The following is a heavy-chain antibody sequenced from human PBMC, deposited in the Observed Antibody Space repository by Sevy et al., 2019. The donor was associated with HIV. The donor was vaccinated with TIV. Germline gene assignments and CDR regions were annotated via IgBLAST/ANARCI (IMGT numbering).Heavy chain of an antibody. D-gene: IGHD2-2*01. V-gene: IGHV4-39*01. CDR3: ARRYCSSTSCYVPGYYGMDV. J-gene: IGHJ6*02. CDR2: IYNSGST. Sequence: SETLSLTCTVSGGFVTSTSYYWAWIRQSPGKGPEWIGSIYNSGSTYYNPSLKSRVTISVHTSKNQFSLKLSSVTAADTAVYYCARRYCSSTSCYVPGYYGMDVWGQGTTVTVSS. CDR1: GGFVTSTSYY.